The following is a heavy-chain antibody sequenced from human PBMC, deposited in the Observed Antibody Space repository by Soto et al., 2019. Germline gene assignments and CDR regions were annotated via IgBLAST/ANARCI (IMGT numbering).Heavy chain of an antibody. Sequence: SETLSLTCAVSGGSISSGGYSWSWIRQPPGKGLEWIGYIYHSGSTYYNPSLKSRVTISVDTSNNQFSLKLTSVTAADTAVYYCARVHVMVVAGSTFDYWGHGTLVTVSS. CDR3: ARVHVMVVAGSTFDY. D-gene: IGHD6-19*01. V-gene: IGHV4-30-2*01. J-gene: IGHJ4*01. CDR2: IYHSGST. CDR1: GGSISSGGYS.